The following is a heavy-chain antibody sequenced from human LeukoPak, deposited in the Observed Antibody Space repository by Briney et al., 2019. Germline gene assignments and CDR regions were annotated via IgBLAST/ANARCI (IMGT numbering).Heavy chain of an antibody. CDR1: GFTVSSNY. D-gene: IGHD4-17*01. CDR2: IYSGGST. V-gene: IGHV3-53*01. CDR3: ARARDYGDYRGYYMDV. J-gene: IGHJ6*03. Sequence: GGSLRLSCAASGFTVSSNYMSWVRQAPGKGLEWVSVIYSGGSTYYADSVKGRFTISRDNAKNSLYLQMNSLRAEDTALYYCARARDYGDYRGYYMDVWGKGTTVTVSS.